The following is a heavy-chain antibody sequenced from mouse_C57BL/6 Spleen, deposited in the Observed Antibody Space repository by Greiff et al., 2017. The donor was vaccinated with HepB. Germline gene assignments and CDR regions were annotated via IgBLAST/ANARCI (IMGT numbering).Heavy chain of an antibody. D-gene: IGHD2-5*01. CDR1: GFTFSDYY. J-gene: IGHJ2*01. V-gene: IGHV5-16*01. CDR2: INYDGSST. Sequence: DVHLVESEGGLVQPGSSMKLSCTASGFTFSDYYMAWVRQVPEKGLEWVANINYDGSSTYYLDSLKSRFIISRDNAKNILYLQMSSLKSEDTATYYCARAYYSNLYYFDYWGQGTTLTVSS. CDR3: ARAYYSNLYYFDY.